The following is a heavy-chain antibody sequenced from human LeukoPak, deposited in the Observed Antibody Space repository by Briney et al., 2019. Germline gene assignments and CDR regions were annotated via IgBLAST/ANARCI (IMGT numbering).Heavy chain of an antibody. J-gene: IGHJ4*02. CDR3: AKDKDSGSYSGFYYFDY. Sequence: PGGSLRLSCAASGFTFDDYAMHWVRQAPGKGLEWVSGISWNSGSIGYADSVKGRFTISRDNAKNSLYLQMNSLRAEDMALYYCAKDKDSGSYSGFYYFDYWGQGTLLTVSS. CDR1: GFTFDDYA. V-gene: IGHV3-9*03. D-gene: IGHD1-26*01. CDR2: ISWNSGSI.